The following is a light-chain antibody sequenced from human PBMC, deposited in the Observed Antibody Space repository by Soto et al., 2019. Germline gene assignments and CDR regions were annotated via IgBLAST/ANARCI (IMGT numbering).Light chain of an antibody. J-gene: IGLJ1*01. V-gene: IGLV1-44*01. CDR1: TSNIGENT. CDR3: AAWDVTLNGHV. CDR2: VTD. Sequence: QSVLTQPHSVSGTLGQGVTISCSGSTSNIGENTVAWFQQLPGTAPKVLIYVTDRRPSGVPDRFSGSKSGTSAYLAISGLQSEDEADYYCAAWDVTLNGHVFGTGTKLTVL.